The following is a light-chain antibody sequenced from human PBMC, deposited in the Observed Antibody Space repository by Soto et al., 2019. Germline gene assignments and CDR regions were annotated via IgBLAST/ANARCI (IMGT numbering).Light chain of an antibody. V-gene: IGKV1-39*01. J-gene: IGKJ1*01. Sequence: DIHMTQSPSSLSASVGDRVTITCRASPSISTYLNWYHQKPGKAPKVLIFAASSLQSGVPSRFSGSGSGTDFTLTITSLQPEDFATYYCQHSFTTPRTFGQGTMVDIK. CDR2: AAS. CDR3: QHSFTTPRT. CDR1: PSISTY.